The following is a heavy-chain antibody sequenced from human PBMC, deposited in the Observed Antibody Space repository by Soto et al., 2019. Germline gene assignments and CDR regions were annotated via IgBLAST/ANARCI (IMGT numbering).Heavy chain of an antibody. CDR1: GYSFTSYW. D-gene: IGHD1-26*01. Sequence: GESLKISCKGSGYSFTSYWISWVRQMPGKGLEWMGRIDPSDSYTNYSPSFQGHVTISVDKSINAAYLQWSSLKASDTGMYYCVRRLGTYYLFDYWGKGTLVTVSS. J-gene: IGHJ4*02. CDR2: IDPSDSYT. V-gene: IGHV5-10-1*01. CDR3: VRRLGTYYLFDY.